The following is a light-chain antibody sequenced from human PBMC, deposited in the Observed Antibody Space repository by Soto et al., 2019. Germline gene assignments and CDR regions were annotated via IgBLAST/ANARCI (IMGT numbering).Light chain of an antibody. CDR2: DTS. V-gene: IGKV3-11*01. CDR3: QQRSSTPPIT. CDR1: QSVSSY. J-gene: IGKJ5*01. Sequence: EIVSSQTPPTPSVCLGERDTLSCRARQSVSSYLAWYQQKPGQAPRLLIFDTSNRTTGIPARFSGSGSGTDFTLTISGLEPEDFAVYYCQQRSSTPPITFGQGTRLEIK.